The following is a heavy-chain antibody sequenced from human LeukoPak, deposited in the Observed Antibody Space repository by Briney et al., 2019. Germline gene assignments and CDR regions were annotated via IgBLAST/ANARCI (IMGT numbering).Heavy chain of an antibody. D-gene: IGHD3-3*01. CDR2: ISYDGSND. CDR1: GYTLSSYA. J-gene: IGHJ3*02. V-gene: IGHV3-30-3*01. CDR3: ARANNRYDCWSCYLGNYAFDI. Sequence: GRSLRLPRAASGYTLSSYAMLCVRHAPGRGLEWGAVISYDGSNDYYADCVRGRFTISRDNSKITLYLQMNSLRAEDTAVYYCARANNRYDCWSCYLGNYAFDIWGQGRMVTVSS.